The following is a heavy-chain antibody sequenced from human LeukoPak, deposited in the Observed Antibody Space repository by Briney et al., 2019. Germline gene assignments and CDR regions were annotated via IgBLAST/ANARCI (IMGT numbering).Heavy chain of an antibody. CDR3: ARGDLPSNYDLDYYYGMDV. V-gene: IGHV3-30-3*01. CDR1: GFTFSSYA. Sequence: GESLRLSCAASGFTFSSYALHWVSQAPGKGLEWVAVISYDGSNKYYADSVKGRFTISRDNSKNTLYLQMNSLRAEDTAVYYCARGDLPSNYDLDYYYGMDVWGQGTTVTVSS. CDR2: ISYDGSNK. D-gene: IGHD1-7*01. J-gene: IGHJ6*02.